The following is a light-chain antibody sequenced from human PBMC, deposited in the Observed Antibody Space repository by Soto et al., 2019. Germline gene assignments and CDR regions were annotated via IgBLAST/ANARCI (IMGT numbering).Light chain of an antibody. CDR2: AAF. Sequence: IRMSQLPSSLCGSXGDRVTISCRARVDINSLLAWYQQKPGNAPKLXXYAAFILQSGGPSRFSGYGSVTDFTRSISSRQPEDFATYYGQQADSFPITFGQGTRLEIK. CDR3: QQADSFPIT. J-gene: IGKJ5*01. V-gene: IGKV1-12*01. CDR1: VDINSL.